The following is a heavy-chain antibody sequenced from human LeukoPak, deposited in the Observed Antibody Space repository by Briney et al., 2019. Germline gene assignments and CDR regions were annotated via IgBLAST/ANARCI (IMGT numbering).Heavy chain of an antibody. J-gene: IGHJ4*02. Sequence: PGGSLRLSCTASGFTFSTYAMNWVRQAPGKGLEWISAIGGGGDSPYYADSVKGRFTISRDNSRNTLYLQMNSLRVKDTGVFYCASSVVVPAANFDYWGQGTLVTVSS. V-gene: IGHV3-23*01. D-gene: IGHD2-2*01. CDR3: ASSVVVPAANFDY. CDR2: IGGGGDSP. CDR1: GFTFSTYA.